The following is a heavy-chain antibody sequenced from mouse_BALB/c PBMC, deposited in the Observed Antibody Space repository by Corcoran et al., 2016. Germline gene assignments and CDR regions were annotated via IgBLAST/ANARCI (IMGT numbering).Heavy chain of an antibody. V-gene: IGHV1-77*01. J-gene: IGHJ2*01. CDR2: IYPGSGNT. CDR3: ARNWDY. D-gene: IGHD4-1*01. CDR1: GYTFTYYY. Sequence: QVQLQQSGAELARPGASVKLYCKASGYTFTYYYINWVKQRTGQGLEWIGEIYPGSGNTYYNEKFKGQATLTADKSSSTAYMQLSSLTSEDSAVYFCARNWDYWGQGTTLTVSS.